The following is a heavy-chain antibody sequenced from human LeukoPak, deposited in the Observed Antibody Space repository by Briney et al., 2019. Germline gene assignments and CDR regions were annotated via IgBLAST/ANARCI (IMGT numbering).Heavy chain of an antibody. CDR1: GGSFSSYS. D-gene: IGHD3-22*01. CDR3: ATYPGGHYYDSSGHDY. Sequence: ASVKVSCKASGGSFSSYSISWVRQAPGQRLEWMGGITPIFGTANYAQKFQGRVTITADESTSTAYMELSSLRSEDTAVYYCATYPGGHYYDSSGHDYWGQGTLVTVSS. V-gene: IGHV1-69*13. CDR2: ITPIFGTA. J-gene: IGHJ4*02.